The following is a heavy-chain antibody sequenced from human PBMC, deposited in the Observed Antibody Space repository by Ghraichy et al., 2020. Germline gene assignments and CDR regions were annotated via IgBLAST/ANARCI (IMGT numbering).Heavy chain of an antibody. CDR1: GFTFSSYA. CDR2: ISGSGGST. CDR3: AKARGSSSWYEALNFDY. Sequence: RGSLRLSCAASGFTFSSYAMSWVRQAPGKGLEWVSAISGSGGSTYYADSVKGRFTISRDNSKNTLYLQMNSLRAEDTAVYYCAKARGSSSWYEALNFDYWGQGTLVTVSS. V-gene: IGHV3-23*01. D-gene: IGHD6-13*01. J-gene: IGHJ4*02.